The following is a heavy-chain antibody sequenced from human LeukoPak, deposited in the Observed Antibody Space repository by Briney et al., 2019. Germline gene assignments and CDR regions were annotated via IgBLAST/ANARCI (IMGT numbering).Heavy chain of an antibody. J-gene: IGHJ4*02. CDR3: ARGPFCSGGSCYGTCDY. Sequence: SQTLSLTCTVSGGSISSGDYYWSWIRQPPGKGLEWIGYIYYSGSTYYNPSLKSRVTISVDTSKNQFSLKLSSVTAADTAVYYCARGPFCSGGSCYGTCDYWGQGTLVTVSS. V-gene: IGHV4-30-4*01. D-gene: IGHD2-15*01. CDR1: GGSISSGDYY. CDR2: IYYSGST.